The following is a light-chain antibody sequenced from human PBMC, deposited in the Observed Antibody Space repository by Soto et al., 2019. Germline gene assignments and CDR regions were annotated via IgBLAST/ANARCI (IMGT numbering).Light chain of an antibody. CDR3: QQYRSWPRT. V-gene: IGKV3-15*01. Sequence: EIVLTQSPATLSVSPGGRATLSCRASQDVMYDLAWYQQKPGQAPRLLVYGASTRATDAPPRFRGSGSGTEFSLTISSLQSEDFATYYCQQYRSWPRTFGQVSRVEIK. J-gene: IGKJ1*01. CDR2: GAS. CDR1: QDVMYD.